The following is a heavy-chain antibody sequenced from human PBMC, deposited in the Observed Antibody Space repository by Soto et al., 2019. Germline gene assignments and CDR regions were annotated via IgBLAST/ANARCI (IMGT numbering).Heavy chain of an antibody. Sequence: GESLKISCKGSGYIFRNNWITWVRQMPGKGLEWMGRIDLTDSYTSYSPSFQGHVSFSADKSINTTYLHFSSLRASDTAVYYCERNGGYNSLSSGYHYALDHWGQGTPVTVSS. V-gene: IGHV5-10-1*01. J-gene: IGHJ4*02. CDR2: IDLTDSYT. CDR1: GYIFRNNW. D-gene: IGHD3-22*01. CDR3: ERNGGYNSLSSGYHYALDH.